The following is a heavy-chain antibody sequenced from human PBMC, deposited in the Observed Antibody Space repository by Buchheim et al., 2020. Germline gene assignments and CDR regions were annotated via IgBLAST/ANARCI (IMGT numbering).Heavy chain of an antibody. V-gene: IGHV3-11*01. Sequence: QVQLVESGGGLVKPGGSLRLSCAASGFTFSDYYMSWIRQAPGKGLEWDSYISSSGSTIYYADSVKGLFTLARDNAKNSLYLQMNSLRAEDTAVYYCTSHRDPRDYYYYYGMDVWGQGTT. J-gene: IGHJ6*02. D-gene: IGHD2-21*02. CDR3: TSHRDPRDYYYYYGMDV. CDR2: ISSSGSTI. CDR1: GFTFSDYY.